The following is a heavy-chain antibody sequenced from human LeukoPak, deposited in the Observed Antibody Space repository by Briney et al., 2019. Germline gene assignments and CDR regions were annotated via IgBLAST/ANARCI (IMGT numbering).Heavy chain of an antibody. CDR2: ISYDGSNK. V-gene: IGHV3-30*04. CDR1: GFTFSNYA. J-gene: IGHJ4*02. CDR3: ARRPGIAMADSVKAYYFDS. D-gene: IGHD6-19*01. Sequence: GGSLRLSCAASGFTFSNYAMHWVRQAPGKGLEWVTVISYDGSNKYYADSVKGRFTISRDNSKSRLYLQINSLRAEDTAIYYCARRPGIAMADSVKAYYFDSWGQGTLVTVSS.